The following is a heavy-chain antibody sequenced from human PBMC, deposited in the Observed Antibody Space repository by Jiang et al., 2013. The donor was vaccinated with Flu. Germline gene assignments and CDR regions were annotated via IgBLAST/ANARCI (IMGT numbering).Heavy chain of an antibody. V-gene: IGHV1-18*01. CDR1: GYTFTSYG. Sequence: VQLVESGAEVKKPGASVKVSCKASGYTFTSYGISWVRQAPGQGLEWMGWISAYNGNTNYAQKLQGRVTMTTDTSTSTAYMELRSLRSDDTAVYYCARDVHRGRRQWFGELFDYYYYGMDVWGQGTTGHRLL. CDR2: ISAYNGNT. CDR3: ARDVHRGRRQWFGELFDYYYYGMDV. D-gene: IGHD3-10*01. J-gene: IGHJ6*02.